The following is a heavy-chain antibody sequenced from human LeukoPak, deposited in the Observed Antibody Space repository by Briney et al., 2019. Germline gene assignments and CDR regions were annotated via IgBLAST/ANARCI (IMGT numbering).Heavy chain of an antibody. CDR2: IYYSGGT. D-gene: IGHD1-26*01. J-gene: IGHJ4*02. CDR1: GGSISSSHYY. CDR3: GRDSGSYGNDC. V-gene: IGHV4-39*01. Sequence: SSETLSLTCTVSGGSISSSHYYWGWIRQPPGKGLEWIGSIYYSGGTFCNPSLKSRVTISVDTSKNQFSLKLSSVTAADTAVYYCGRDSGSYGNDCWGQGTLVTVSS.